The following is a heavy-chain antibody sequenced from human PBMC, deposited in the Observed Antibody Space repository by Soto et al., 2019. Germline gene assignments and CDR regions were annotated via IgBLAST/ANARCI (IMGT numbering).Heavy chain of an antibody. V-gene: IGHV4-31*03. CDR3: ARATSITMVRGVSEYWFDP. CDR1: GGSISSGGYY. Sequence: SETLSLTCTVSGGSISSGGYYWIWIRQHPGKGLEWIGYIYYSGSTYYNPSLKSRVTISVDTSKNQFSLKLSSVTAADTAVYYCARATSITMVRGVSEYWFDPWGQGTLVTVS. D-gene: IGHD3-10*01. CDR2: IYYSGST. J-gene: IGHJ5*02.